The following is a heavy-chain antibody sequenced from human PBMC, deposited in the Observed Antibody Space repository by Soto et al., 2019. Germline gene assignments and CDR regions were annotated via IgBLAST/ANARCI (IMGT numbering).Heavy chain of an antibody. V-gene: IGHV4-31*03. J-gene: IGHJ4*02. CDR3: ARGNAVDS. CDR2: ISHSGST. CDR1: GGSISSGGYY. Sequence: QVQLQESGPGLVKPSQTLSLTCTVSGGSISSGGYYWSWIRQHPGKGLEWIGFISHSGSTFYNPSLRSRVNISVDTSKSQFSLNLTSVTAADTAVYYCARGNAVDSWGQGTLVTVSS. D-gene: IGHD2-8*01.